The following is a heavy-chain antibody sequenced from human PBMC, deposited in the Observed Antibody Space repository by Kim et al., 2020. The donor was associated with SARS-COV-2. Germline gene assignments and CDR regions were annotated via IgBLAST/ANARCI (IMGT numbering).Heavy chain of an antibody. D-gene: IGHD2-8*01. J-gene: IGHJ4*02. CDR1: GFIFSNAW. Sequence: GGSLRPSCAASGFIFSNAWMNWVRQAPGKGLEWLGRIKSKADGETIDYAAPVKGRFTISRDDSTNTVSLQMNNLKTEDTGVYYCADYWPNVDYWGQGTLVAVSS. CDR3: ADYWPNVDY. V-gene: IGHV3-15*01. CDR2: IKSKADGETI.